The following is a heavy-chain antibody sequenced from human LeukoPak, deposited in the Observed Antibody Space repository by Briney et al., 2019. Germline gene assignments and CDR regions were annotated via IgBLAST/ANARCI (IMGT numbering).Heavy chain of an antibody. CDR2: INTGGTVT. D-gene: IGHD6-19*01. CDR3: ATKQWLAPPPDS. CDR1: GFTFSKYW. Sequence: GGSLRLSCAASGFTFSKYWMLWVRQAPGKGLESVSRINTGGTVTTYADSVKGRFTVSRDNADNTMSLQMNSVRDEDTAVYYCATKQWLAPPPDSWGQGTPVTVSS. V-gene: IGHV3-74*01. J-gene: IGHJ4*02.